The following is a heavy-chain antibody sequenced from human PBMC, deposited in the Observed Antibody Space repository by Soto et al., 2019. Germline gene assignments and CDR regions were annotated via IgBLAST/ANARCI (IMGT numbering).Heavy chain of an antibody. J-gene: IGHJ4*02. CDR2: SYYSGDT. CDR1: GGSISSSGYY. Sequence: QLQLQESGPGLVKPSETLSLTCTVSGGSISSSGYYWGWIRQPPGKGLEWIGSSYYSGDTYFYPSLRSRVTISVDTSKNQFSRKLSSVTAADTAMYYCVRGGRYYMQETYYFDYWGQGTLVTVSS. D-gene: IGHD3-10*01. V-gene: IGHV4-39*01. CDR3: VRGGRYYMQETYYFDY.